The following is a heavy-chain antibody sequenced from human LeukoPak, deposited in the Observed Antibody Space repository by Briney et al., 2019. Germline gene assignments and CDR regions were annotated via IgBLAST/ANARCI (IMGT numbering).Heavy chain of an antibody. Sequence: GASVKVSCKASGYTFTGYYMHWVRQAPGQGLEWVGWINPNSGGTSYAQKFQGRVTMTRDTSISTAYMELSRLRSDDTALYYCAKDMDPGEARYDSSGYYFGPFDYWGQGTLVTVSS. CDR1: GYTFTGYY. J-gene: IGHJ4*02. CDR2: INPNSGGT. D-gene: IGHD3-22*01. V-gene: IGHV1-2*02. CDR3: AKDMDPGEARYDSSGYYFGPFDY.